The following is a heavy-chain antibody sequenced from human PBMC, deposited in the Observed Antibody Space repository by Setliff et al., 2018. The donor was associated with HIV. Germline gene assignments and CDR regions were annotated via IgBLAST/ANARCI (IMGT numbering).Heavy chain of an antibody. J-gene: IGHJ3*01. CDR1: GDTFNNYG. CDR3: ARTSGDAYNYEGAFDV. V-gene: IGHV1-69*05. CDR2: IIPIFKSA. D-gene: IGHD3-16*01. Sequence: SVKVSCKVSGDTFNNYGLNWVRQAPGQGLEWMGGIIPIFKSADYAQKFQGRVTITTDESTSTAYMDLSSLKSEGTAIYYCARTSGDAYNYEGAFDVWGQGTLVTVS.